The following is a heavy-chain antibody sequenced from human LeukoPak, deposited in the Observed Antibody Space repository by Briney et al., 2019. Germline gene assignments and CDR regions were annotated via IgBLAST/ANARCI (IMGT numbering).Heavy chain of an antibody. V-gene: IGHV3-23*01. J-gene: IGHJ6*02. CDR3: ARVSAEVYYYYGMDV. CDR2: ISGSGDST. CDR1: GFTFSSYA. Sequence: GGSLRLSCVASGFTFSSYAMTWVRQAPGKGLEWVSAISGSGDSTYYADSVKGRFTISRDNSKNTLYLQMNSLRAEDTAVYYCARVSAEVYYYYGMDVWGQGTTVTVSS.